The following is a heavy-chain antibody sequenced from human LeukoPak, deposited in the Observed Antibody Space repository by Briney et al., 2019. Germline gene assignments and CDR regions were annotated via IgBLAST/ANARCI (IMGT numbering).Heavy chain of an antibody. CDR2: ISYDGSNK. V-gene: IGHV3-30*03. CDR1: GFTFSSYG. D-gene: IGHD3/OR15-3a*01. Sequence: PGGSLRLSCAASGFTFSSYGMHWVRQAPGKGLEWVAVISYDGSNKYYADSVKGRFTISRDNSKNTLYLQMNSLRVEDTAVYYCATNQRDWLPYYFDYWGQGTLVTVSS. CDR3: ATNQRDWLPYYFDY. J-gene: IGHJ4*02.